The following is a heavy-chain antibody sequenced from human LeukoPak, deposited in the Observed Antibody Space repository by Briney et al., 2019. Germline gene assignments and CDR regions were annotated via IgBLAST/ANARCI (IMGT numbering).Heavy chain of an antibody. V-gene: IGHV3-48*01. D-gene: IGHD3-10*01. J-gene: IGHJ4*02. CDR1: GFTFSSYS. CDR2: ISSSSSTI. CDR3: ADGGYYYGSGSYYNFPPDY. Sequence: GGSLRLSCAASGFTFSSYSMNWVRQAPGKGLEWVSYISSSSSTIYYADSVKGRFTISRDNSKNTLYLQMNSLRAEDTAVYYCADGGYYYGSGSYYNFPPDYWGQGTLVTVSS.